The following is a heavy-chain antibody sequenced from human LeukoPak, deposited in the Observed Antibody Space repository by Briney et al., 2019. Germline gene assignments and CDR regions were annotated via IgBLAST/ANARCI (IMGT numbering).Heavy chain of an antibody. V-gene: IGHV1-46*01. CDR2: ISPSGGST. CDR1: GYTFTSNY. J-gene: IGHJ3*02. Sequence: GASVKVSCKAFGYTFTSNYMHWVRQAPGQGPEWMGVISPSGGSTTYAQKFQGRVTLTRDMSTSTDYLELSSLRSDDTAVYYCARESPRSGYYYGDDAFDIWGQGTMVTVSP. CDR3: ARESPRSGYYYGDDAFDI. D-gene: IGHD3-22*01.